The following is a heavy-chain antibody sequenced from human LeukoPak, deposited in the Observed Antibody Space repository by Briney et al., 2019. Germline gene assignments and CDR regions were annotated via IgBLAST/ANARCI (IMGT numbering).Heavy chain of an antibody. CDR3: ASTEWELLNWFDP. Sequence: PSETLSLTCTVSGGSISSSSYYWGWIRQPPGKGLEWIGSIYYSGSTYYNPSLKSRVTISVDTSKNQFSLKLRSVTAADTAVYYCASTEWELLNWFDPWGQGTLVTVSS. J-gene: IGHJ5*02. CDR2: IYYSGST. D-gene: IGHD1-26*01. V-gene: IGHV4-39*01. CDR1: GGSISSSSYY.